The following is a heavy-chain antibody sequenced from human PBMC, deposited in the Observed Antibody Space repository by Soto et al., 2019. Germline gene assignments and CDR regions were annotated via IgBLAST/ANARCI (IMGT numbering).Heavy chain of an antibody. CDR3: ARKGRDGYNSHPTDY. V-gene: IGHV4-61*01. CDR1: GGSVSSGSYY. J-gene: IGHJ4*02. Sequence: NPSETLSLTCTFSGGSVSSGSYYWSWIRHPPGKGLEWIGYIYYSGSTNYNPSLKSRVTITVDTSKNQFSLKLSSVTAADTAVYYCARKGRDGYNSHPTDYWGQGTLVTVSS. CDR2: IYYSGST. D-gene: IGHD5-12*01.